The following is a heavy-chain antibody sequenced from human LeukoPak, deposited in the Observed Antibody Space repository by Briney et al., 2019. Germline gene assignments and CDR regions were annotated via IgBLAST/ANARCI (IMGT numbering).Heavy chain of an antibody. CDR3: ARHRPPGIAAAARYWFDP. Sequence: GESLKISCKGSGYSLTSYWIGWVRQMPGKGLEWMGIIYPGDSDTRYSPSFQGQVTISADKSISTAYLQWSSLKASDTAMYYCARHRPPGIAAAARYWFDPWGQGTLVTVSS. V-gene: IGHV5-51*01. CDR1: GYSLTSYW. CDR2: IYPGDSDT. D-gene: IGHD6-13*01. J-gene: IGHJ5*02.